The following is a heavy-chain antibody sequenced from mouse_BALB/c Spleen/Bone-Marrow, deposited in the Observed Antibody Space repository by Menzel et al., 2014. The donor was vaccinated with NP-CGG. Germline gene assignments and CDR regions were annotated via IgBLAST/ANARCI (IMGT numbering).Heavy chain of an antibody. V-gene: IGHV4-1*02. D-gene: IGHD1-1*01. CDR1: GFDFSRYW. J-gene: IGHJ3*01. CDR3: ARLGYYGALAY. CDR2: INPDSSTI. Sequence: DVKLVESGGGLVQPGRSLKLSCAASGFDFSRYWMSWVRQAPGKGLEWIGEINPDSSTINYTPSLKDKFIISRDNAKNTLYLQMSKVRSEDTALYYCARLGYYGALAYWGQGTLVTVSA.